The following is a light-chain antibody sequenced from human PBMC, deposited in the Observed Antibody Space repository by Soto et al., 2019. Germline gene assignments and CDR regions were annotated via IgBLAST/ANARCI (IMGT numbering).Light chain of an antibody. CDR2: DAS. CDR1: QTIDNT. V-gene: IGKV3-15*01. Sequence: EIVMTQSPATLSLSPGERATLSCRASQTIDNTLAWYQRKPGQAPRLLIYDASTRATGVPARFSGSGSGTDFTLTISSLQSEDFATYYCQQYHSRRTFGQGTKVDI. CDR3: QQYHSRRT. J-gene: IGKJ1*01.